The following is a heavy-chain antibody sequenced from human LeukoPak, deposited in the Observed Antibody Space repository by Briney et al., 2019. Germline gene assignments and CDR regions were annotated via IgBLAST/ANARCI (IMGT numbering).Heavy chain of an antibody. D-gene: IGHD2-8*01. CDR3: AKGRGHCINGVCHNYYYMDV. V-gene: IGHV3-23*01. CDR2: ISGSGGRT. CDR1: GFTFSSYA. Sequence: GGSLRLSCAASGFTFSSYAMSWVRQAPGKGLEWVSSISGSGGRTDYAGSVKGRFTISRDNSKNTLYLQMNSLRADDTAVYYCAKGRGHCINGVCHNYYYMDVWGKGTTVTVS. J-gene: IGHJ6*03.